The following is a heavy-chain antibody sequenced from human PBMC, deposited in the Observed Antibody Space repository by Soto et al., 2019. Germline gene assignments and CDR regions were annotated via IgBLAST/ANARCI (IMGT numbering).Heavy chain of an antibody. J-gene: IGHJ4*02. CDR1: VFIFRSYW. D-gene: IGHD3-10*01. CDR2: IKQDGSEK. V-gene: IGHV3-7*03. CDR3: PRYRILLWSPQFDS. Sequence: GGYLRLSCAVSVFIFRSYWMTWVRQAPGKGLEWVANIKQDGSEKYYVDSVKGRFTISRDNAKNSLYLQMNSLRVEDTAVYYCPRYRILLWSPQFDSRGQGNLVIVSA.